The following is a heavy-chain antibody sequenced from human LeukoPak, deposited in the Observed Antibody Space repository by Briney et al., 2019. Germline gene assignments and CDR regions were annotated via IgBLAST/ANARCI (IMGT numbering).Heavy chain of an antibody. J-gene: IGHJ4*02. CDR1: GGSASSYY. CDR3: ARHGTISSESYFDY. D-gene: IGHD1-14*01. Sequence: SQTLSPTCSLSGGSASSYYSSWIRQSPERGLGWIGYIHNSGRTNYNPSLKSRVTGFVDTSKNHVSLRLSSVTAADTAVYYCARHGTISSESYFDYWGQGALVTVSS. CDR2: IHNSGRT. V-gene: IGHV4-59*08.